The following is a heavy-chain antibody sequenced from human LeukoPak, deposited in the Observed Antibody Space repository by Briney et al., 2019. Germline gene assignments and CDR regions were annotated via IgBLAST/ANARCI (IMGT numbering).Heavy chain of an antibody. D-gene: IGHD3-22*01. CDR1: GGSIRSHY. J-gene: IGHJ4*02. V-gene: IGHV4-59*11. CDR2: IYYSGST. CDR3: ARDRGDYDSSGYYGYFDY. Sequence: PSETLSLTCTVSGGSIRSHYWSWIRQPPGKRLEWIGYIYYSGSTNYNPSLKSRVTISVDTSKNQFSLKLSSVTAADTAVYYCARDRGDYDSSGYYGYFDYWGQGALVTVSS.